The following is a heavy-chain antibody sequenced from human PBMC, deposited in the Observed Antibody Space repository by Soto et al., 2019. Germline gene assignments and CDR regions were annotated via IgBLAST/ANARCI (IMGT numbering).Heavy chain of an antibody. CDR1: GGTFSSYT. D-gene: IGHD6-19*01. CDR2: IIPILGIA. J-gene: IGHJ4*02. CDR3: ARGGSGWYGFDY. V-gene: IGHV1-69*02. Sequence: SVKVSCKASGGTFSSYTISWVRQAPGQGLEWMGRIIPILGIANYAQKFQGRVTITADKSTSTAYMELSSLRSEDTAVYYCARGGSGWYGFDYWGQGTLVTVSS.